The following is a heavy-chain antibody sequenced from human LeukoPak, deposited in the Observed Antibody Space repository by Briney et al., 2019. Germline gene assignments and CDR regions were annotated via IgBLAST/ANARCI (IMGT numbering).Heavy chain of an antibody. CDR3: ATDRVRKEYYDSSGYLYYFDY. J-gene: IGHJ4*02. V-gene: IGHV1-24*01. D-gene: IGHD3-22*01. CDR2: FDPEDGET. CDR1: AYTLTELS. Sequence: RASVKVSCKVSAYTLTELSMHWVRQAPGKGLEWMGGFDPEDGETIYAQKFQGRVIMTEDTSTDTAYMELSSLRSEDTAVYYCATDRVRKEYYDSSGYLYYFDYWGQGTLVTVSS.